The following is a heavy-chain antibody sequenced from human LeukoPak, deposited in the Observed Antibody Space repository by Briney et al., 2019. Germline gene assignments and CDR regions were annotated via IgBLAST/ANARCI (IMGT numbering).Heavy chain of an antibody. V-gene: IGHV3-30*01. D-gene: IGHD3-22*01. Sequence: GRSLRLSCAASGFIFSSYAMHWVRQAPGKGLEWVAVTSYDGSNKYYADSVKGRFTISRDNSKNTLYLQMNSLRAEDTAVYYCARNYDSSGNDYWGQGTLVTVSS. CDR1: GFIFSSYA. J-gene: IGHJ4*02. CDR3: ARNYDSSGNDY. CDR2: TSYDGSNK.